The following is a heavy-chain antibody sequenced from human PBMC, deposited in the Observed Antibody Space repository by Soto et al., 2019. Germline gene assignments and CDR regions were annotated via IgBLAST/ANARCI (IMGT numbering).Heavy chain of an antibody. V-gene: IGHV3-23*01. CDR3: AKAPTMVRGVIISEFDY. D-gene: IGHD3-10*01. CDR2: ISGSGGST. Sequence: GGSLRLSCAASGFTFSSYAMSWVRQAPGKGLEWVSAISGSGGSTYYAGSVKGRFTISRDNSKNTLYLQMNSLRAEDTAVYYCAKAPTMVRGVIISEFDYWGQGTLVTVSS. J-gene: IGHJ4*02. CDR1: GFTFSSYA.